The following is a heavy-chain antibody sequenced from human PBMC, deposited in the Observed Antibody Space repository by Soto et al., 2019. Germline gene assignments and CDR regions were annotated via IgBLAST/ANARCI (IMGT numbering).Heavy chain of an antibody. CDR3: ARDVQLGEKGAFDY. Sequence: SQTLSLTCAISGDSVSSNSAAWNWIRQSPSRGLEWLGRTYYRSKWYNDYAGSVKSRITINPDTSKNQFSLQLNSVTPEDTAVYFCARDVQLGEKGAFDYWGQGTLVTVSS. J-gene: IGHJ4*02. D-gene: IGHD7-27*01. V-gene: IGHV6-1*01. CDR2: TYYRSKWYN. CDR1: GDSVSSNSAA.